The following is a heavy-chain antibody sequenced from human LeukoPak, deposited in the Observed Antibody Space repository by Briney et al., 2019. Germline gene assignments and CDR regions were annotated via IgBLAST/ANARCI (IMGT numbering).Heavy chain of an antibody. CDR1: GGSFSGYY. D-gene: IGHD3-22*01. CDR3: AREGNDSSGYSDAFDI. V-gene: IGHV4-34*01. CDR2: INHSGST. Sequence: SETLSLTCAVYGGSFSGYYWSWIRQPPGKGLEWIGEINHSGSTNYNPSLKSRVTISVDPSKNQFSLKLSSVTAADTAVYYCAREGNDSSGYSDAFDIWGQGTMVTVSS. J-gene: IGHJ3*02.